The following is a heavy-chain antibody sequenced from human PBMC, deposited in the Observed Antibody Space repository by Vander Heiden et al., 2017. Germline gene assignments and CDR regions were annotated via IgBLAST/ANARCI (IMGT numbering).Heavy chain of an antibody. V-gene: IGHV3-21*01. J-gene: IGHJ6*02. CDR1: GFTCRSYG. CDR3: ARVYYYGMDV. CDR2: ISSSSSYI. Sequence: EVQLVESGGGLVKPGGSLRLSCAASGFTCRSYGRNWVRQAPGKGLEWVSSISSSSSYIYYADSVKGRFTISRDNAKNSLYLQMNSLRAEDTAVYYCARVYYYGMDVWGQGTTVTVSS.